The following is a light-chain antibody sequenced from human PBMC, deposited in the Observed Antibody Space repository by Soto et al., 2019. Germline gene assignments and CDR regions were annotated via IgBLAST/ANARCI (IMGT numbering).Light chain of an antibody. CDR2: VNN. CDR3: QSYGNSLSPLVV. CDR1: SSNIGADYV. V-gene: IGLV1-40*01. Sequence: QSVLTQPPAVSGAPGQRVTISCSGSSSNIGADYVVNWYQQLPGTAPKLLIYVNNNRPPGVPERCSCSSSCTSASPAITGLQPEEEADYYCQSYGNSLSPLVVFGGGTQLTVL. J-gene: IGLJ2*01.